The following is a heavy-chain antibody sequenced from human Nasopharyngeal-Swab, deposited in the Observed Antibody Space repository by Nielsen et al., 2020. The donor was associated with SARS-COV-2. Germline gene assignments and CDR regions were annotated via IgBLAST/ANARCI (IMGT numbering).Heavy chain of an antibody. CDR1: GFTFGTYW. D-gene: IGHD2-2*01. CDR3: ARGYAAMGFFDY. J-gene: IGHJ4*02. Sequence: GESLKISCAASGFTFGTYWMHWVRQAPGKGLEWVSRINSDGSSTGDADSVKGRFTVSGDNAKNTLYLQMNSLRAEDTAVYCCARGYAAMGFFDYWGQGTLVTVSS. V-gene: IGHV3-74*01. CDR2: INSDGSST.